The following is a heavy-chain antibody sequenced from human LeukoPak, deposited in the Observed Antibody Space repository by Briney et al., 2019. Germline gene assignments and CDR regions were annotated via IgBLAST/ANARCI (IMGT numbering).Heavy chain of an antibody. V-gene: IGHV3-30*18. CDR2: ISYDGSNK. Sequence: GGSLRLSCAASGFTFSSYGIHWVRQAPGKGLEWVAVISYDGSNKYYVDSVKGRFTISRDNSKNTLYLQMNSLRAEDTAVYYCAKDGGTVVNYFDYWGQGTLVTVSS. CDR1: GFTFSSYG. D-gene: IGHD4-23*01. CDR3: AKDGGTVVNYFDY. J-gene: IGHJ4*02.